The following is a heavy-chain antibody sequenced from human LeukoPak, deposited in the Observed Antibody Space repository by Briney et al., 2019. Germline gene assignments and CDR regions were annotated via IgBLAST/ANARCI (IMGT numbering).Heavy chain of an antibody. CDR2: IIPIFGTA. J-gene: IGHJ5*02. V-gene: IGHV1-69*05. CDR1: GGTFSSYA. D-gene: IGHD5-12*01. CDR3: ARALVAVDDTNWFDP. Sequence: ASVKVSCKASGGTFSSYAISWVRQAPGQGLEWMGRIIPIFGTANYAQKFQGRVTITTDESTSTAYMELSSLRSEDTAVYYCARALVAVDDTNWFDPWGQGTLVTVSS.